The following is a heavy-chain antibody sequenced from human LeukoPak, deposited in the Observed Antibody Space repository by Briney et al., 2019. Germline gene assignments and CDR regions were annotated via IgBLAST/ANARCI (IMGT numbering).Heavy chain of an antibody. Sequence: SETLSLTCTVSGGSISSYYWSWIRQPPGKGLEWIGYIYYSGSTNYNPSLKSRVTIPVDTSKNQFSLKLSSVTAADTAVYYCARHGSGGSYGYWGQGTLVTVSS. J-gene: IGHJ4*02. V-gene: IGHV4-59*08. CDR2: IYYSGST. CDR1: GGSISSYY. CDR3: ARHGSGGSYGY. D-gene: IGHD1-26*01.